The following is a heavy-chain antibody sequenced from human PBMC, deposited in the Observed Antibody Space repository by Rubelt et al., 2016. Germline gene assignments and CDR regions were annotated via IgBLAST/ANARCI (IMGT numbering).Heavy chain of an antibody. J-gene: IGHJ3*02. V-gene: IGHV4-38-2*02. Sequence: QVYLQESGPGLVKPSETLSLTCNVSGYSISSGYFWGWIRQPPGKGLEWHGIVYHRGNPNYNPSPKSRVPLSEDKSKNQFPLKRGSGTAADTAVYYCVRQDYGDVKYRAFDIWGQGTMVTVSS. CDR3: VRQDYGDVKYRAFDI. D-gene: IGHD4-17*01. CDR1: GYSISSGYF. CDR2: VYHRGNP.